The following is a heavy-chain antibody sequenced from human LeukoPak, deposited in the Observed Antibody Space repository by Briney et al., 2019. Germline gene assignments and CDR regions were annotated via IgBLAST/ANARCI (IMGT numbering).Heavy chain of an antibody. CDR3: ARAGSGWSFDY. D-gene: IGHD6-19*01. J-gene: IGHJ4*02. Sequence: PSETLSLTCTVSGDSINSYYWSWIRKPPGKGLEWIGYIYYSGSTNYNSSLKSRVTISVDTSKNQFSLNLSSVTAADTAVYYCARAGSGWSFDYWSQGTLVTVSS. V-gene: IGHV4-59*01. CDR2: IYYSGST. CDR1: GDSINSYY.